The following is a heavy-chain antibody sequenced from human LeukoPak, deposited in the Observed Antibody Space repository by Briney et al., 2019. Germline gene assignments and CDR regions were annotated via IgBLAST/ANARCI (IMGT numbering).Heavy chain of an antibody. CDR2: VSTSGST. D-gene: IGHD3-22*01. CDR3: ASLFFDTSGYVDQ. Sequence: PSETLSLTCTVSGGSISKYYWSWIRHPAGKGLEWIGRVSTSGSTNYNPSLKSRVTMSTDTSKNQFSLNLSSVTAADTAVYYCASLFFDTSGYVDQWGQGTLVTVSS. V-gene: IGHV4-4*07. J-gene: IGHJ4*02. CDR1: GGSISKYY.